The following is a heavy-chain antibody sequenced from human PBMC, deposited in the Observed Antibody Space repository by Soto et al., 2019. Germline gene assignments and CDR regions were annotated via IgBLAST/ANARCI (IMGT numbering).Heavy chain of an antibody. D-gene: IGHD3-22*01. Sequence: GXSVKVSCNASGYTFTSYYRHWVRQAPGQGLEWMGIINPSGGSTSYSQKFQGRVTMTRDTSTSTVYMELSSLRSEDTAVYYCARVRRSSGYYYGDWGQGTPVTVSS. J-gene: IGHJ4*02. V-gene: IGHV1-46*01. CDR1: GYTFTSYY. CDR3: ARVRRSSGYYYGD. CDR2: INPSGGST.